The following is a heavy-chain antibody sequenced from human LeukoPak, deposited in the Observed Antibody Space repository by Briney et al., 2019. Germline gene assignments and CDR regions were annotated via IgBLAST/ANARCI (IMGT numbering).Heavy chain of an antibody. D-gene: IGHD4-17*01. V-gene: IGHV4-31*03. CDR2: IYYSGST. CDR1: GGSISSGGYY. J-gene: IGHJ4*02. Sequence: SQTLSLTCTVSGGSISSGGYYWSWIRQHPGKGLEWIGYIYYSGSTYYNPSLKSRVTISVDTSKNQFSLKLSSVTAADTAVYYCARGGGPTTVTTLVDYWGREPWSPSPQ. CDR3: ARGGGPTTVTTLVDY.